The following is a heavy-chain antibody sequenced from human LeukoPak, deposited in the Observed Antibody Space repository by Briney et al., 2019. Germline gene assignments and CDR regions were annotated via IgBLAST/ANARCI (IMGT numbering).Heavy chain of an antibody. Sequence: GGSLRLSCAASGFTFSSYAMSWVRQAPGKGLEWVSAISGSGGSTYYADSVKGRFTISRDSSKNTLYLQMNSLRAEDTAVYYCASQYYDFWSGYSTDYWGQGTLVTVSS. CDR1: GFTFSSYA. D-gene: IGHD3-3*01. J-gene: IGHJ4*02. CDR2: ISGSGGST. V-gene: IGHV3-23*01. CDR3: ASQYYDFWSGYSTDY.